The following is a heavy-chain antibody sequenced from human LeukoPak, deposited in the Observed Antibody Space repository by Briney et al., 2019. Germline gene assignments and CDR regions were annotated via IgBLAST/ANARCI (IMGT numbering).Heavy chain of an antibody. CDR2: IYYSGST. Sequence: SETLSLTCTVSGGSISSSSYYWGWIRQPPGKGLEWIVSIYYSGSTYYNPALKSRVTICVDTSKNQFSLKLSSVTAADTAVYYCARLSVVVVAATRYYYGMDVWGQGTTVTVSS. CDR1: GGSISSSSYY. J-gene: IGHJ6*02. V-gene: IGHV4-39*01. D-gene: IGHD2-15*01. CDR3: ARLSVVVVAATRYYYGMDV.